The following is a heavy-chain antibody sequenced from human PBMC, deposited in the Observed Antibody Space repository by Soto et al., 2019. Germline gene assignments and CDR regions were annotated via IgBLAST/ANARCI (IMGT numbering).Heavy chain of an antibody. J-gene: IGHJ4*02. Sequence: EVQLLESGGGLLQPGGSLRLSCAASGFTFNNYAMSWVRQAPGKGLEWVSSINNGGDNIYYADSVKGRFTISRDNSKSTLYLQMNRLRAEDTAVYYCAKTFLARYCSSSSCYDPADYFDYWGQGTLVTVSS. D-gene: IGHD2-2*01. CDR3: AKTFLARYCSSSSCYDPADYFDY. CDR2: INNGGDNI. V-gene: IGHV3-23*01. CDR1: GFTFNNYA.